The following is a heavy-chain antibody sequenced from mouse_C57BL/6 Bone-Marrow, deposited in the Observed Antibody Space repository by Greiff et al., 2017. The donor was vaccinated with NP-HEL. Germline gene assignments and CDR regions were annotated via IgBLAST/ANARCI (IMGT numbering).Heavy chain of an antibody. Sequence: EVKLVESGGGLVQPGGSLKLSCAASGFTFSDYGMAWVRQAPRKGPEWVAFISNLAYSIYYADTVTGRFTISRENAKNTLYLDMSSLRSEDTAMYYCAISMRYCAMDYWGQGTSVTVSA. V-gene: IGHV5-15*01. CDR1: GFTFSDYG. D-gene: IGHD2-3*01. J-gene: IGHJ4*01. CDR2: ISNLAYSI. CDR3: AISMRYCAMDY.